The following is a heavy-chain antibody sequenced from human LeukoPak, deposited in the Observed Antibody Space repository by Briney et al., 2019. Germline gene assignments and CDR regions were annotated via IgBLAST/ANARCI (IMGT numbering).Heavy chain of an antibody. D-gene: IGHD5-12*01. CDR2: IYTSGST. V-gene: IGHV4-4*09. J-gene: IGHJ5*02. Sequence: TDYQSLTRTVPSGSINSYYWNWIRQPPGKDLEKIGYIYTSGSTNYNPSLKSRVTISVDTSKNQFSLKLSSVTAADTAVYYCARHWPRGYSGYDYNWFDPWGQGTLVNVSS. CDR1: SGSINSYY. CDR3: ARHWPRGYSGYDYNWFDP.